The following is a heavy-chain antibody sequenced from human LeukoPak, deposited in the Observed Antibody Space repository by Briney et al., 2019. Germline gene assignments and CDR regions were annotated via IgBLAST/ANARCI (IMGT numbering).Heavy chain of an antibody. Sequence: GGSLRLSCAASGFTFSSYSMNWVRQAPGKGLEWVSSISGSSSYIYYADSVKGRFTISRDNAKNSLYLQMNSLRAEDTAVYYCARAAYGDYYFDYWGQGTLVTVSS. CDR3: ARAAYGDYYFDY. D-gene: IGHD4-17*01. CDR2: ISGSSSYI. J-gene: IGHJ4*02. CDR1: GFTFSSYS. V-gene: IGHV3-21*01.